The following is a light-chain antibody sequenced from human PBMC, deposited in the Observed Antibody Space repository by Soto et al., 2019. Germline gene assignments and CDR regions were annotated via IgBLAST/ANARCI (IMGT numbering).Light chain of an antibody. CDR1: SADVGGYAH. CDR2: EVS. CDR3: SSYTASATYV. Sequence: QSALTQPASVSGSPGQSITISCTGTSADVGGYAHVSWYQQHPGKAPKVLIYEVSHRPSGVSDRFSGSRSGNTASLTISGLQTEADADYYCSSYTASATYVFATGTKVTVL. J-gene: IGLJ1*01. V-gene: IGLV2-14*01.